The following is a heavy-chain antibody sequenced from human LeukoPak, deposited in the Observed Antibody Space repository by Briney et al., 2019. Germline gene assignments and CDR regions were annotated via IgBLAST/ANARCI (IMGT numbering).Heavy chain of an antibody. J-gene: IGHJ5*02. V-gene: IGHV4-34*01. CDR2: TSHSGNT. D-gene: IGHD3-10*01. CDR1: GGSLEGYY. CDR3: ARGGSASWFGEPLNWFDP. Sequence: SETLSLTCAVYGGSLEGYYWSWIRQPPGKDLEWIGETSHSGNTNYNPSLGSRVTISIDTSKSQFSLKMTSLTAADTGVYYCARGGSASWFGEPLNWFDPRGQGTQVTVSS.